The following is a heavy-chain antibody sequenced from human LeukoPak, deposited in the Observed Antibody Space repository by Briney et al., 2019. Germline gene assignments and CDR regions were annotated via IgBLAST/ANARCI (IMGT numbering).Heavy chain of an antibody. CDR3: AKDPTYCSSPSCYAACFVY. Sequence: EGSLRLSCAASGFTFSGYAMSWVRQAPGKGLEWVSSISGSGDTTYYADSVKGRFTISRDNPRHTVYLQMSSLRAEDTAFYFCAKDPTYCSSPSCYAACFVYWGRGTLVTVSP. D-gene: IGHD2-2*01. J-gene: IGHJ4*02. V-gene: IGHV3-23*01. CDR1: GFTFSGYA. CDR2: ISGSGDTT.